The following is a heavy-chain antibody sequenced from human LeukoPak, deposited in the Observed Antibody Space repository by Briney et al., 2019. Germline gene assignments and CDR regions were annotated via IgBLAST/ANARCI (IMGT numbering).Heavy chain of an antibody. V-gene: IGHV3-23*01. J-gene: IGHJ4*01. D-gene: IGHD3-10*01. CDR2: ISDSGGKT. Sequence: GGSLRLSCAASGFIFSNYAMSWVRQAPGKGLEWVSGISDSGGKTDSADSVKGRFTISRDNSKGKVYLQMNSLRAEDTAVYYCVARAGGFRHFDYWGQEPWSPSPQ. CDR3: VARAGGFRHFDY. CDR1: GFIFSNYA.